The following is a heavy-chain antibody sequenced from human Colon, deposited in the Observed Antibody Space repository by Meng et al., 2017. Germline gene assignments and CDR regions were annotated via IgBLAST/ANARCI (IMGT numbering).Heavy chain of an antibody. Sequence: QVRLQQWGAGLLKPSETLSLTCAVDGGSFSGYYWSWIRQPPGKGLEWIGEINHSGSTNYNPSLKSRVTISVDTSKNQFSLKLSSVTAADTAVYYCARIRPRLGGKTFDPWGQGTLVTVSS. V-gene: IGHV4-34*01. J-gene: IGHJ5*02. CDR3: ARIRPRLGGKTFDP. D-gene: IGHD3-16*01. CDR1: GGSFSGYY. CDR2: INHSGST.